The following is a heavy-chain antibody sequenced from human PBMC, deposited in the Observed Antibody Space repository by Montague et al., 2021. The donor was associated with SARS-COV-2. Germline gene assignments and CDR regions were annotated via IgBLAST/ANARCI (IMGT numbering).Heavy chain of an antibody. CDR1: GASVGSSD. Sequence: SETLSLTCTVSGASVGSSDWGWIRQSPGKGLEWIGYFYSVGSTDYNPSLKSRATISRDTSKDQFSLELASVTAADTAVYYCARRGYSNSRLDDAFDIWGQGTMVIVSS. D-gene: IGHD6-13*01. J-gene: IGHJ3*02. CDR3: ARRGYSNSRLDDAFDI. CDR2: FYSVGST. V-gene: IGHV4-59*08.